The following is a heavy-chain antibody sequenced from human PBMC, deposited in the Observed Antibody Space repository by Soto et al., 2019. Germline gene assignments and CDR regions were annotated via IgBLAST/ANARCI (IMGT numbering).Heavy chain of an antibody. Sequence: ASVKVSCKASGYTFTSYYMHWVRQAPGQGLERMGIINPSGGSTSYAQKFQGRVTMTRDTSTSTVYMELSSLRSEDTAVYYCARDHRPSHRAAAGFPYYYGMGVWGQGTTVTVPS. J-gene: IGHJ6*02. D-gene: IGHD6-13*01. V-gene: IGHV1-46*01. CDR3: ARDHRPSHRAAAGFPYYYGMGV. CDR2: INPSGGST. CDR1: GYTFTSYY.